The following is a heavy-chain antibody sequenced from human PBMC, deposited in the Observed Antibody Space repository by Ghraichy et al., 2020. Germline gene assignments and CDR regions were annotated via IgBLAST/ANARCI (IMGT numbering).Heavy chain of an antibody. CDR1: GYTFTSYY. J-gene: IGHJ4*02. Sequence: ASVKVSCKGSGYTFTSYYMHWVRQAPGQGLEWMGIINPSGGGTSYAQKLQGRVTMTRDTSTSTVYMELSSLRYEDTAVYYCARYSSTWTWYHFDCWGQGTLVTVSS. V-gene: IGHV1-46*04. CDR3: ARYSSTWTWYHFDC. CDR2: INPSGGGT. D-gene: IGHD6-13*01.